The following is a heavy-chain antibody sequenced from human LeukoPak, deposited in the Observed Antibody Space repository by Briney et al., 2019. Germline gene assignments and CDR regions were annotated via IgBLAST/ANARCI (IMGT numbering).Heavy chain of an antibody. CDR2: IYYSGGT. J-gene: IGHJ3*02. V-gene: IGHV4-59*01. CDR1: GGSISSYY. CDR3: ARVGDYYDSSGYYESDAFDI. D-gene: IGHD3-22*01. Sequence: SETLSLTCTVSGGSISSYYWSWIRQPPGKGLEWIGDIYYSGGTNYNPSLKSRVTISVDTSKNQFSLKLSSVTAADTAVYYCARVGDYYDSSGYYESDAFDIWGQGTMVTVSS.